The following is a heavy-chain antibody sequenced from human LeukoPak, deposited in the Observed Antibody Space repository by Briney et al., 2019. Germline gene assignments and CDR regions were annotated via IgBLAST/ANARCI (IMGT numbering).Heavy chain of an antibody. CDR1: GFTFSSYN. J-gene: IGHJ4*02. CDR3: TRVWGSGSYYLGRLDY. CDR2: ISSSSITI. V-gene: IGHV3-48*02. D-gene: IGHD3-10*01. Sequence: GGSLRLSRAASGFTFSSYNMNWVRQTPGKGREWLSYISSSSITIYYADSVKGRFTVSRDNAKRSLYLQMDGLRDEDTAVYCCTRVWGSGSYYLGRLDYWGQGTLVTVSS.